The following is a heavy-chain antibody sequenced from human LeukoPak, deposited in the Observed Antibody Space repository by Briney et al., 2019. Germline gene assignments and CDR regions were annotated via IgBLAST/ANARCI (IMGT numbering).Heavy chain of an antibody. CDR2: INTNTGNP. CDR3: ARDQAPLGPTPSMVRGVHGWFDP. J-gene: IGHJ5*02. CDR1: GYTFTSYA. D-gene: IGHD3-10*01. V-gene: IGHV7-4-1*02. Sequence: ASVKVSCKASGYTFTSYAMNWVRQAPGQGLEWMGWINTNTGNPTYAQGFTGRFVFSLDTSVSTAYLQISSLKAEDTAVYYCARDQAPLGPTPSMVRGVHGWFDPWGQGTLVTVSS.